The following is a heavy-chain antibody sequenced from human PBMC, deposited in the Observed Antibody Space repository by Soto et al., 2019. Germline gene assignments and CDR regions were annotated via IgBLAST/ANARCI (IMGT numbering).Heavy chain of an antibody. Sequence: ASVKVSCKASGYTFNEYNLHWVRQAPGQGLEWMGSINPRNGDTDFAQKFQRRVTMTRVTFITTAYMEVFRLTSHDTAVYYCARHRFTGGSDYFDFWGQGTMVTVSS. CDR1: GYTFNEYN. CDR2: INPRNGDT. CDR3: ARHRFTGGSDYFDF. D-gene: IGHD3-16*02. J-gene: IGHJ4*02. V-gene: IGHV1-2*02.